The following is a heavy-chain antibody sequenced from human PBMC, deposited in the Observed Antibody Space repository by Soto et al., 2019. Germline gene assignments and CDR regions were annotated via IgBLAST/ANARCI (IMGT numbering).Heavy chain of an antibody. CDR2: INHSGST. D-gene: IGHD3-22*01. CDR3: AIDRQRITLNYSFDP. J-gene: IGHJ5*02. V-gene: IGHV4-34*01. CDR1: GGSFSGYY. Sequence: SETLSLTCAVYGGSFSGYYWSWIRQPPGKGLEWIGEINHSGSTNYNPSLKSRVTISVDTSKNQFSLKLSSVTAADTAVYYCAIDRQRITLNYSFDPWGQGTLFTVSS.